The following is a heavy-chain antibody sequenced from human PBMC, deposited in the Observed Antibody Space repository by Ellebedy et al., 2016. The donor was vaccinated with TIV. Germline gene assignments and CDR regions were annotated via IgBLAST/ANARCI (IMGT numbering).Heavy chain of an antibody. J-gene: IGHJ4*02. D-gene: IGHD4-23*01. CDR3: ARNLYYGGPYDY. V-gene: IGHV4-28*01. CDR2: IYYSGST. CDR1: GYSISNNNW. Sequence: SETLSLXXAVSGYSISNNNWWGWIRQPPGKGLEWIGYIYYSGSTYYNPSLKSRVTMSADTSKNQFSLKLSSVTAVDTAVYFCARNLYYGGPYDYWGQGTLVSVSS.